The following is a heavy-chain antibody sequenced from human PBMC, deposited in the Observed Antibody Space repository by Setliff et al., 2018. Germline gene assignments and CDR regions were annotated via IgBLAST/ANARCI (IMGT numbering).Heavy chain of an antibody. CDR1: GGSVRGYY. Sequence: SETLSLTCVVYGGSVRGYYWGWIRQPPGKGLEWIGYMYYSGDTNYNPSLKSRVTISVDTSKNQFSLELRSVTAADTAVYYCARLPPLHTPMALTFDYWGQGILVTVSS. D-gene: IGHD5-18*01. CDR3: ARLPPLHTPMALTFDY. J-gene: IGHJ4*02. V-gene: IGHV4-59*08. CDR2: MYYSGDT.